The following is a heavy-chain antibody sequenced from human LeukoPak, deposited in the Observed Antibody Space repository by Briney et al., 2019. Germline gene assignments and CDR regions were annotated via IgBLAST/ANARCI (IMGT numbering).Heavy chain of an antibody. J-gene: IGHJ4*02. CDR2: ISSNSSYI. CDR3: AREDTAAGTEGTFDY. D-gene: IGHD6-13*01. V-gene: IGHV3-21*01. CDR1: GFTFSTYS. Sequence: PGGSLRLSCAASGFTFSTYSMNWVRQAPGKGLEWVSSISSNSSYIYYADSMKGRFTISRDNAKNSLYLQMNSLRAEDTAVYYCAREDTAAGTEGTFDYWGQGTLVTVSS.